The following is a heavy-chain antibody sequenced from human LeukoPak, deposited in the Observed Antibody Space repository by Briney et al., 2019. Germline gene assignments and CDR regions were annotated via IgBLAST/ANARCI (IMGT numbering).Heavy chain of an antibody. CDR1: GFTFSSYA. CDR3: AKDPYDSSGYYFPRHYYFDY. Sequence: PGESLRLSCAASGFTFSSYAMSWVRQAPGKGLEWVSAISGSGGSTYYADSVKGRFTISRDNSRNTLYLQMNSLRAEDTAVYYCAKDPYDSSGYYFPRHYYFDYWGQGTLVTVSS. J-gene: IGHJ4*02. CDR2: ISGSGGST. D-gene: IGHD3-22*01. V-gene: IGHV3-23*01.